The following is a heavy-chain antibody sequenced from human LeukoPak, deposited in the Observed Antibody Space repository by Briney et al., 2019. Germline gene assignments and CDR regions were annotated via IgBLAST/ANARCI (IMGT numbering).Heavy chain of an antibody. Sequence: ASVKVSCKASGYTFTSNYMHWVGQAPGQGREWMGWINPNSGGTNYAQKFQGWVTMTRDTSISTAYMELSRLRSDDTAVYYCARDLEQQLAFDYWGQGTLVTVSS. CDR1: GYTFTSNY. V-gene: IGHV1-2*04. CDR3: ARDLEQQLAFDY. CDR2: INPNSGGT. J-gene: IGHJ4*02. D-gene: IGHD6-13*01.